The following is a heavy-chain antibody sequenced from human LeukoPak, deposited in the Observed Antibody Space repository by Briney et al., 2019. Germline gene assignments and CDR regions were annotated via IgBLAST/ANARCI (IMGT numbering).Heavy chain of an antibody. D-gene: IGHD3-3*01. Sequence: SETLSLTCTVSGGSISSYYWSWIRQPPGKGLEWIGYIYYGGSTNYNPSLKSRVTISVDTSKNQFSLKLSSVTAADTAVYYCARGGGYYDFWSSVYYFDYWGQGTLVTVSS. CDR3: ARGGGYYDFWSSVYYFDY. CDR1: GGSISSYY. CDR2: IYYGGST. J-gene: IGHJ4*02. V-gene: IGHV4-59*01.